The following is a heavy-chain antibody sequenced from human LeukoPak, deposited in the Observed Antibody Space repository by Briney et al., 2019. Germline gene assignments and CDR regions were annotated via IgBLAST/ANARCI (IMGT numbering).Heavy chain of an antibody. CDR3: ARAPYYYGSGDSGWFDP. D-gene: IGHD3-10*01. CDR1: GYTFTSYG. J-gene: IGHJ5*02. CDR2: ISAYNGNT. Sequence: ASVKVSCKASGYTFTSYGISWVRQAPGQGLEWMGWISAYNGNTNYAQKLQGRVTMTTDTSTSTAYMELRSLRSDDTAVYYCARAPYYYGSGDSGWFDPWGQGILVTVSS. V-gene: IGHV1-18*01.